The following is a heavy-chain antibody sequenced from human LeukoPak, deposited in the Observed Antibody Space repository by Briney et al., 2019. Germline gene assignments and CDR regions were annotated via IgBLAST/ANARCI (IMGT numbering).Heavy chain of an antibody. CDR1: GFTFDDYA. D-gene: IGHD3-3*01. CDR3: ARDWGTYYDFWSGYPHDAFDI. J-gene: IGHJ3*02. Sequence: GRSLRLSCAASGFTFDDYAMHWVRQAPGKGLEWVSGISWNSGSIGYADSVKGRFTISRDNAKNSLYLQMNSLRAEDTALYYCARDWGTYYDFWSGYPHDAFDIWGQGTMVTVSS. V-gene: IGHV3-9*01. CDR2: ISWNSGSI.